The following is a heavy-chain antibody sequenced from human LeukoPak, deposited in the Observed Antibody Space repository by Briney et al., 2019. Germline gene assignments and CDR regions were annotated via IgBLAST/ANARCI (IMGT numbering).Heavy chain of an antibody. J-gene: IGHJ2*01. D-gene: IGHD7-27*01. CDR1: GYTFTRYD. CDR2: MDPSSGKI. Sequence: ASVKVSCKASGYTFTRYDINWVRQAPGQGLEWMGWMDPSSGKIGFAQNFQGRVTMTRDTSINTAYMELSSLTSEDTAVYYCARRHWGSDWYFDFWGRGTLVTVSS. CDR3: ARRHWGSDWYFDF. V-gene: IGHV1-8*01.